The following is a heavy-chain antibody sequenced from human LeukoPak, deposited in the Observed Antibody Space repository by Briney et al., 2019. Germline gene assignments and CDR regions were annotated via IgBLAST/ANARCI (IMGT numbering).Heavy chain of an antibody. CDR3: AKDLGWELPAEAY. V-gene: IGHV3-23*01. CDR1: GFTFKSYV. CDR2: NGSGVSI. Sequence: PGGSLRLSCVASGFTFKSYVMNWVRQAPGKGLEWLTTNGSGVSISYADSVKGRFTISRDNSNNNLYLQMNSLRVEDTAIYYCAKDLGWELPAEAYWGQGILVTVSS. D-gene: IGHD1-26*01. J-gene: IGHJ4*02.